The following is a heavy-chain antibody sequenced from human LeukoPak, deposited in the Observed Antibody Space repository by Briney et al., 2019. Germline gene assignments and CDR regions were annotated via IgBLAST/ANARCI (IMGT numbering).Heavy chain of an antibody. CDR2: VSGSGGYT. V-gene: IGHV3-23*01. J-gene: IGHJ4*02. Sequence: PGGSLRLSCAASGFTFSSYAMTWVRKAPGKGLEWVSVVSGSGGYTYYADSVKGGFTISRDNSKNTLYLQMNSLRAEDTAVYYCAKDISSGYSTLFDFWGQGTLVTVSS. CDR3: AKDISSGYSTLFDF. CDR1: GFTFSSYA. D-gene: IGHD3-22*01.